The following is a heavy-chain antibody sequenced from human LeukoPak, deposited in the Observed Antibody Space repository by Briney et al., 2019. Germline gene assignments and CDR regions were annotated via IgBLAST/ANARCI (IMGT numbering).Heavy chain of an antibody. V-gene: IGHV1-2*02. CDR2: INPNSGGT. J-gene: IGHJ4*02. D-gene: IGHD1-26*01. CDR1: GYSFTGYY. CDR3: ARVAPLVKSGSNGGKYYFDY. Sequence: ASVKVSCKASGYSFTGYYMHWVRQAPGQGLEWMGWINPNSGGTNYAQKFQGRVTMTRDTSISTAYMELSRLRSDDTAVYYCARVAPLVKSGSNGGKYYFDYWGQGTLVTVSS.